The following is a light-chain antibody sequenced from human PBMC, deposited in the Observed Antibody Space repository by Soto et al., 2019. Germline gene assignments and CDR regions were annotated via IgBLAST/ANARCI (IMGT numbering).Light chain of an antibody. CDR1: SSNIGVNT. CDR3: SAWDDSLSGVV. J-gene: IGLJ2*01. Sequence: QSVLTQPPSASGTPGQRVTISCSGSSSNIGVNTVLWYQQLPGTAPRLLIYSTTLRPSGVPDRFSGSKSGTSASLVISGLQSEDEADYYCSAWDDSLSGVVFGGGTKLTVL. CDR2: STT. V-gene: IGLV1-44*01.